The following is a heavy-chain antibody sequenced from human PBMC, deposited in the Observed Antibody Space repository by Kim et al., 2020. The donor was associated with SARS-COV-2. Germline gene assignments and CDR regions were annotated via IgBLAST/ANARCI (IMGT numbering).Heavy chain of an antibody. Sequence: SVKVSCKASGGTFSSYAISWVRQAPGQGLEWMGGIIPIFGTANYAQKFQGRVTITADESTSTAYMELSSLRSEDTAVYYCARISVGATAAEYYYYGMDVWGQGTTVTVSS. J-gene: IGHJ6*02. CDR3: ARISVGATAAEYYYYGMDV. D-gene: IGHD1-26*01. CDR2: IIPIFGTA. V-gene: IGHV1-69*13. CDR1: GGTFSSYA.